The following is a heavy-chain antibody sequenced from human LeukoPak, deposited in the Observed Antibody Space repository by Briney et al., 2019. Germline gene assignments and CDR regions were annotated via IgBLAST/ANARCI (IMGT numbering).Heavy chain of an antibody. V-gene: IGHV3-66*01. J-gene: IGHJ6*02. CDR1: GFTVSSNY. D-gene: IGHD5-12*01. CDR3: ARGESGYDDYYYYYGMDV. Sequence: GGSLRLSYAASGFTVSSNYMSWVRQAPGKGLEWVSVIYSGGSTYYADSVKGRFTISRDNSKNTLYLQMNSLRAEDTAVYYCARGESGYDDYYYYYGMDVWGQGTTVTVSS. CDR2: IYSGGST.